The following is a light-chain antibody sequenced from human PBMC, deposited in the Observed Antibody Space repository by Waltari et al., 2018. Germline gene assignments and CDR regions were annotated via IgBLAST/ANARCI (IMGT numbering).Light chain of an antibody. CDR1: RSNIGSNS. CDR2: SNN. CDR3: AAWDDSVNGHWV. Sequence: QSVLTQPPSASGTPGQRVPFPCSGTRSNIGSNSVNWYRQVQGTAPKLLIHSNNRRPSGVPDRFSGTKSGTSASLAISGLQSEDEADYYCAAWDDSVNGHWVFGGGTKLTVL. J-gene: IGLJ3*02. V-gene: IGLV1-44*01.